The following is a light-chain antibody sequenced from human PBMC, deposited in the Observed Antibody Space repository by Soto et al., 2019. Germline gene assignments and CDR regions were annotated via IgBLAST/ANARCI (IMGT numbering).Light chain of an antibody. Sequence: QSALTQPASVSGSPGQSISISCTGTSSDVGRYNYVSWYQHHPGKAPKLMIYEVSNRPSGLSNRFSGSKSGNTASLTISGLQAEDEAAYYCSSYTSSSTWVFGGGTKLTVL. J-gene: IGLJ3*02. CDR2: EVS. V-gene: IGLV2-14*01. CDR3: SSYTSSSTWV. CDR1: SSDVGRYNY.